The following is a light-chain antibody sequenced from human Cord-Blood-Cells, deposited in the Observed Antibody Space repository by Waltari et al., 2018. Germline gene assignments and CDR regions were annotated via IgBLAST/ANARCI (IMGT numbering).Light chain of an antibody. CDR1: SSDVGSYNL. CDR3: CSYAGSSTFVV. V-gene: IGLV2-23*03. CDR2: EGS. J-gene: IGLJ2*01. Sequence: QSALTQPASVSGSPGQSITISCTGTSSDVGSYNLVSWYQQHPGKAPKLMMYEGSKRPSGVSNRFSGSKSGNTASLTISGLHAEDEADYYCCSYAGSSTFVVFVGGTKLTVL.